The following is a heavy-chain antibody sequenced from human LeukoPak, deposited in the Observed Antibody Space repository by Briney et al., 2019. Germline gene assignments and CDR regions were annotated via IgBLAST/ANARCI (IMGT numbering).Heavy chain of an antibody. CDR2: INHSGST. D-gene: IGHD1-1*01. V-gene: IGHV4-34*01. CDR3: ARVESMYYFDY. Sequence: KSSETLSLTCAVYGGSFSGYYWSWIRQPPGKGLEWIGEINHSGSTNYNPSLKSRVTISVDTSKNQFSLELSSVTAADTAVYYCARVESMYYFDYWGQGTLVTVSS. J-gene: IGHJ4*02. CDR1: GGSFSGYY.